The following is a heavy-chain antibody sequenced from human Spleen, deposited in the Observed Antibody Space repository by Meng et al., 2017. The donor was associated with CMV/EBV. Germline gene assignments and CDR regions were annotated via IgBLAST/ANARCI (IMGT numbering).Heavy chain of an antibody. CDR2: ISSSGSTI. Sequence: GESLKISCAASGFTFSDYYMSWIRQAPGKGLEWVSYISSSGSTIYYADSVKGRFTISRDNANNLLYLQMSSLRAEDTAKYYCARLKITMVRAWDSWGQGTLVTVSS. J-gene: IGHJ4*02. CDR3: ARLKITMVRAWDS. D-gene: IGHD3-10*01. CDR1: GFTFSDYY. V-gene: IGHV3-11*04.